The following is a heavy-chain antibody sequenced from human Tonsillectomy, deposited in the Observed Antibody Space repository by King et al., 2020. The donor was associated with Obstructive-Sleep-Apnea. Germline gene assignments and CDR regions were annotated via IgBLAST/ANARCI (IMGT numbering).Heavy chain of an antibody. CDR1: GGSFSDYY. J-gene: IGHJ4*02. V-gene: IGHV4-34*01. CDR3: ARRERESTPNY. D-gene: IGHD1-1*01. Sequence: QVQLQQWGAGLLKPSETLSLNCAVYGGSFSDYYWNWIRQPPGKGLEWIGEINHSGSTDSNPSLKSRVTMSVDMSKNQFSLKLSSVTAADTAVYYCARRERESTPNYWGQGTLVTVSS. CDR2: INHSGST.